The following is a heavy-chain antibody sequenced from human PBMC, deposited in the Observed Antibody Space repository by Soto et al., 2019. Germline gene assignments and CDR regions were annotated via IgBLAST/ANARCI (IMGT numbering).Heavy chain of an antibody. CDR3: ALYSNYPMFDY. D-gene: IGHD4-4*01. CDR2: IYYSGRT. J-gene: IGHJ4*02. CDR1: GGSISSGDYY. Sequence: QVQLQESGPGLVKPSQTLSLTCTVSGGSISSGDYYWSWIRQPPGKGLEWIGYIYYSGRTYYNPSLKSRVTMSVDTSSIQFSPKLTSVTAADTAVYYCALYSNYPMFDYWGQGTLVTVSS. V-gene: IGHV4-30-4*01.